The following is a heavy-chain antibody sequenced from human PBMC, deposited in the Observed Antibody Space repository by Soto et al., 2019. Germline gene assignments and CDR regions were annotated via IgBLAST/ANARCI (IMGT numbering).Heavy chain of an antibody. CDR2: IKQDGSEK. J-gene: IGHJ4*02. Sequence: EVQLVESGGGLVQPGGSLRLSCAASGFTFSSYWMSWVRQAPGKGLEWVANIKQDGSEKYYVDCVKGRFTISRDNAKNSLYLQMNSLRAEDTAVYYCARDRKHGITIFGVVTGDWGQGTLVTVSS. CDR1: GFTFSSYW. D-gene: IGHD3-3*01. V-gene: IGHV3-7*03. CDR3: ARDRKHGITIFGVVTGD.